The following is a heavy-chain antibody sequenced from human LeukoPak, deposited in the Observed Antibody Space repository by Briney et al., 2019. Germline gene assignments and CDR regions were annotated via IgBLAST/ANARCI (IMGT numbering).Heavy chain of an antibody. CDR2: ISSSSSYI. Sequence: PGGSLRLSCAASGFTFSSYSMNWVRQAPGKGLEWVSSISSSSSYIYYADSVKGQFTISRDNAKNSLYLQMNSLRAEDTAVYYCARSLYSYGTWALDYWGQGTLVTVSS. CDR3: ARSLYSYGTWALDY. V-gene: IGHV3-21*01. D-gene: IGHD5-18*01. CDR1: GFTFSSYS. J-gene: IGHJ4*02.